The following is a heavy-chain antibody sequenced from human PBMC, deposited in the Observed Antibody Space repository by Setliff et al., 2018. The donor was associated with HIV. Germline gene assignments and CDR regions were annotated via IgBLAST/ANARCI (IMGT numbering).Heavy chain of an antibody. CDR3: ARARSDWYNVRPYYFDL. J-gene: IGHJ4*02. D-gene: IGHD6-19*01. CDR1: GASFVGDNH. V-gene: IGHV4-30-4*01. Sequence: SEALSLTCAVSGASFVGDNHWSWIRQTPERGLEWIAYFMYTDIHYVNYLNYRNPSLASRLSISVDKSKNQFSLTLSSVTAADTAVYYCARARSDWYNVRPYYFDLWGQGTPVTVAS. CDR2: FMYTDIHYVNYLN.